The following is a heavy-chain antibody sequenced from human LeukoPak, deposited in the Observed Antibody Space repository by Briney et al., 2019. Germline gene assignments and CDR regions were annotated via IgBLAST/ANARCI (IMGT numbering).Heavy chain of an antibody. CDR2: ISAYNGNT. J-gene: IGHJ5*02. CDR3: ARTTEDCSSTSCYQYWLDP. CDR1: GYTFTSYG. D-gene: IGHD2-2*01. Sequence: ASVKVSCKASGYTFTSYGISWVRQAPGQGLEWMGWISAYNGNTNYAQKLQGRVTMTTDTSTSTAYMELRSLRSDDTAVYYCARTTEDCSSTSCYQYWLDPWGQGTLVTVSS. V-gene: IGHV1-18*01.